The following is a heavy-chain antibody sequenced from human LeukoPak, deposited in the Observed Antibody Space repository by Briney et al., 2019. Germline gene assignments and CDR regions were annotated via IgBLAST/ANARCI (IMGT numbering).Heavy chain of an antibody. CDR2: VSSDGSNK. J-gene: IGHJ3*02. D-gene: IGHD3-22*01. CDR3: AKLHHSYDSSGYYHFDAFDI. Sequence: GGSLRLSCAASGFSFRSYAMHWVRQAPGKGLEWVAVVSSDGSNKYYADSVKGRFTISRDNSKNTVYLQMNSLRAEDTAVYYCAKLHHSYDSSGYYHFDAFDIWGQGTMVTVSS. V-gene: IGHV3-30*04. CDR1: GFSFRSYA.